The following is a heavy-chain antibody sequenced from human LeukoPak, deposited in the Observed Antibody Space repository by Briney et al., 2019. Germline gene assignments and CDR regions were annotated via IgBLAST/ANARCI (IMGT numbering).Heavy chain of an antibody. D-gene: IGHD3-3*01. CDR3: ARDRALRFLEWLSSPYYYYYMDV. CDR2: IYSGGST. J-gene: IGHJ6*03. Sequence: GGSLRLSCAASEFSVGSNYMTWVRQAPGKGLEWVSLIYSGGSTYYADSVKGRFTISRDNAKNSLYLQMNSLRAEDTAVYYCARDRALRFLEWLSSPYYYYYMDVWGKGTTVTVSS. V-gene: IGHV3-66*01. CDR1: EFSVGSNY.